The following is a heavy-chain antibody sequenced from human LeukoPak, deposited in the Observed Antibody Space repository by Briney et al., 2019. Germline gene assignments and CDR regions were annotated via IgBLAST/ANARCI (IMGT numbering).Heavy chain of an antibody. CDR3: ARAGGLALLNYYYYMDV. Sequence: PGGSLRLSCAASGFTISSYWMHWVRKAPGKGLVWVSRINSDGTSTSYADSVKGRFTISRDNAKNTLYLQMNSLRAEDSALYYCARAGGLALLNYYYYMDVWGKGTTVTVSS. CDR2: INSDGTST. CDR1: GFTISSYW. V-gene: IGHV3-74*01. J-gene: IGHJ6*03. D-gene: IGHD4-23*01.